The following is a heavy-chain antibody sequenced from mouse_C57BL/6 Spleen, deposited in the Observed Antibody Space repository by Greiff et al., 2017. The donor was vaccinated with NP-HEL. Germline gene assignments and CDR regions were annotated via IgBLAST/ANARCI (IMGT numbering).Heavy chain of an antibody. CDR1: GYSITSGYY. J-gene: IGHJ4*01. Sequence: EVKLQESGPGLVKPSQSLSLTCSVTGYSITSGYYWNWIRQFPGNKLEWMGYISYDGSNNYNPSLKNRISITRDTSKNQFFLKLNSVTTEDTATYYCARESPPYYYGSSSHYYAMDYWGQGTSVTVSS. D-gene: IGHD1-1*01. CDR3: ARESPPYYYGSSSHYYAMDY. V-gene: IGHV3-6*01. CDR2: ISYDGSN.